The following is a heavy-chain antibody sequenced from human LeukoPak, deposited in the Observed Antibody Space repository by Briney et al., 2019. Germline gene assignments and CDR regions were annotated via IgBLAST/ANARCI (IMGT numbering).Heavy chain of an antibody. Sequence: PSETLSLTCAVYGESFSGHFWTWIRQPPGKGLEWIGEINHSGSANYNPSLKSRVTISVDTSKNQFSLRVNSATAADTAVYYCARGGRGVPAARRFKGGNWFDSWGQGTLVTVFS. CDR3: ARGGRGVPAARRFKGGNWFDS. CDR2: INHSGSA. D-gene: IGHD2-2*01. V-gene: IGHV4-34*01. CDR1: GESFSGHF. J-gene: IGHJ5*01.